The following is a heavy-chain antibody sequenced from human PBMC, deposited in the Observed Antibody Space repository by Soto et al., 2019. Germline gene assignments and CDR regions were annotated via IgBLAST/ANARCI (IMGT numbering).Heavy chain of an antibody. CDR2: IFYSGST. CDR1: GGSISSSSYY. CDR3: ARLGYCSGGSCYWRRGLWFDP. V-gene: IGHV4-39*01. J-gene: IGHJ5*02. Sequence: QLQLQESGPGLVKPSETLSLTCTVSGGSISSSSYYWGWIRQPPGKGLEWIGSIFYSGSTYYNPSLKSRVTISVNTSKNQFSLMLSSVTAADTAVYYSARLGYCSGGSCYWRRGLWFDPWGQGTLVTVSS. D-gene: IGHD2-15*01.